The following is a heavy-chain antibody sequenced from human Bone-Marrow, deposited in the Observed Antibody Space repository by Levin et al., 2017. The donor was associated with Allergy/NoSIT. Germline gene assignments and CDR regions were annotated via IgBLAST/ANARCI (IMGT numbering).Heavy chain of an antibody. D-gene: IGHD2-8*02. J-gene: IGHJ6*03. CDR3: VRATPSGGNSYYYFYMDV. Sequence: SETLSLTCTVSGGSITSYYWTWIRQSPEKRLEWIGYIYYSGSTNYNPSLKTRVTMSVDTSKNLFSLNLRSVTAADSAVYYCVRATPSGGNSYYYFYMDVWGKGTTVTVSS. CDR1: GGSITSYY. CDR2: IYYSGST. V-gene: IGHV4-59*01.